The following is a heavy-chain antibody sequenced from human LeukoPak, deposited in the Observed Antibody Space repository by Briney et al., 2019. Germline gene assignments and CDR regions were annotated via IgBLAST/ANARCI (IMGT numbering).Heavy chain of an antibody. J-gene: IGHJ3*01. CDR3: VDLWFRIKVVS. CDR1: GFTFSNYA. Sequence: GGSLRLSCSASGFTFSNYALHWVRQAPGTGLEYVSGISSNGGSVYADSVKGRFTTSRDNSKNTLFLQMNSLRVEDTAVYHCVDLWFRIKVVSWGQGTMVTVSS. D-gene: IGHD2-21*01. CDR2: ISSNGGS. V-gene: IGHV3-64D*06.